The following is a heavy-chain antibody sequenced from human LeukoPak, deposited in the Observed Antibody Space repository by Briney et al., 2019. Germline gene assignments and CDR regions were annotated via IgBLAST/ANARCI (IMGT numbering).Heavy chain of an antibody. CDR2: ISWNSGSI. D-gene: IGHD1-26*01. V-gene: IGHV3-9*01. CDR3: AKERTWELTYYFDY. J-gene: IGHJ4*02. Sequence: GGSLRLSCAASGFTFDDYAMHWVRQAPGKGLEWVSGISWNSGSIGYADSVKGRFTISRDNAKNSLYLQMNSLRAEDTALYYCAKERTWELTYYFDYWGQGTLVTVSS. CDR1: GFTFDDYA.